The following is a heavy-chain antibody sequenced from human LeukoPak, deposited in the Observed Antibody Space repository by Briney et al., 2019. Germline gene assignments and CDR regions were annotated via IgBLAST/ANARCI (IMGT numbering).Heavy chain of an antibody. CDR2: IIPIFGTA. CDR3: ARSLAYCGGDCYFDY. J-gene: IGHJ4*02. D-gene: IGHD2-21*02. Sequence: GASVTVSCKASGGTFSSYAISWVRQAPGQGLEWVGGIIPIFGTANYAQKFQGRVTITADESTSTAYMELSSLRSEDTAVYYCARSLAYCGGDCYFDYWGQGTLVTVSS. V-gene: IGHV1-69*13. CDR1: GGTFSSYA.